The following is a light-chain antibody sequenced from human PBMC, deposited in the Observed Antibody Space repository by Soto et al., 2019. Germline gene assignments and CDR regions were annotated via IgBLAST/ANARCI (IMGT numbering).Light chain of an antibody. Sequence: DIQLTHSPSSLSASAGDRVTLTCRVSQSISIYLNWYQLKPGKAPNLLMYGASYLKSGVPTRFSGSGSGTDFTLTISSLQPEDFAIYYCQQTYTTPEITFGQGTRLEIK. J-gene: IGKJ5*01. CDR3: QQTYTTPEIT. CDR1: QSISIY. CDR2: GAS. V-gene: IGKV1-39*01.